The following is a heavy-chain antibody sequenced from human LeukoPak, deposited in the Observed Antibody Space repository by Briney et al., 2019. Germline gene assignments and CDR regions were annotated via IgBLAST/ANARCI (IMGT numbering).Heavy chain of an antibody. J-gene: IGHJ4*02. CDR3: ARHQIVGATRSPFDY. CDR2: IYPGDSDT. D-gene: IGHD1-26*01. V-gene: IGHV5-51*01. Sequence: GESLKISCKGSGYTFATYWIGWVRQTPGKGLEWMGIIYPGDSDTRYSPSFQGQVTISADKSINTAYLQWSSLKPSDTAMYYCARHQIVGATRSPFDYWGQGTLVTVSS. CDR1: GYTFATYW.